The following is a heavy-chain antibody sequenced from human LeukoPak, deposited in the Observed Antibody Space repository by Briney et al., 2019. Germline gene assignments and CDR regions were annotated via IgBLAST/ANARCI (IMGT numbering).Heavy chain of an antibody. Sequence: PGGSLRLSCAASGFTVSSYYMSWVRQAPGKGLEWVSVIYSGGTTYYADSVKGRCTISRDNSKNTLYLQINSLRAEDTAVYYCARARGYCSSTSCFGGYYYGMDVWGQGTTVTVSS. J-gene: IGHJ6*02. CDR1: GFTVSSYY. D-gene: IGHD2-2*01. CDR2: IYSGGTT. CDR3: ARARGYCSSTSCFGGYYYGMDV. V-gene: IGHV3-66*01.